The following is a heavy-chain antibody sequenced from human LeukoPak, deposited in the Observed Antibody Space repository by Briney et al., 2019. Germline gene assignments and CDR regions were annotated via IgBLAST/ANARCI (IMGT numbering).Heavy chain of an antibody. Sequence: ASVKGSCKASGYTFTSYGISWVRQHPGQGLEGMGWISAYNGNTNYAQKLQGRVTMTTDTSTSTAYMELRSLRSDDTAVYYCARELSGSYLYYYGMDVWGQGTTVTVSS. CDR2: ISAYNGNT. CDR1: GYTFTSYG. D-gene: IGHD1-26*01. J-gene: IGHJ6*02. CDR3: ARELSGSYLYYYGMDV. V-gene: IGHV1-18*01.